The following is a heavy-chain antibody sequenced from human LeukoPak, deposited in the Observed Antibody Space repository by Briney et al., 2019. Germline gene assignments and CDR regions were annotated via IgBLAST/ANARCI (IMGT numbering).Heavy chain of an antibody. CDR2: ISGSGGST. V-gene: IGHV3-23*01. Sequence: GGSLRLSCAASGFTFSSYAMSWVRQAPGKGLEWVSAISGSGGSTYYADSVKGRFTISRDNSKNTLYLQMNSLRAEDTAVYYCARDSDFYYGSGSPPDYWGQGTLVTVSS. J-gene: IGHJ4*02. CDR1: GFTFSSYA. CDR3: ARDSDFYYGSGSPPDY. D-gene: IGHD3-10*01.